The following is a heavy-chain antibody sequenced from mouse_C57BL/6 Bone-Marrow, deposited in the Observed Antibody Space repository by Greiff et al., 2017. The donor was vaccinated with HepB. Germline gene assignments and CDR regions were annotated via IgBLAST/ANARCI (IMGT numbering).Heavy chain of an antibody. CDR1: GYTFTSYW. V-gene: IGHV1-55*01. Sequence: QVQLQQPGAELVKPGASVKMSCKASGYTFTSYWITWVNPRPGQGLEWIGDIYPGSGSTNYNEKFKSKATLTVDTSSSTAYMQLSSLTSEDSAVYYCAGGFPAWFAYWGQGTLVTVSA. CDR2: IYPGSGST. J-gene: IGHJ3*01. CDR3: AGGFPAWFAY.